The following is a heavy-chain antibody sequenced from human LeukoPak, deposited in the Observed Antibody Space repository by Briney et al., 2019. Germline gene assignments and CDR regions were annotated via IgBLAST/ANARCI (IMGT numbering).Heavy chain of an antibody. V-gene: IGHV3-74*01. J-gene: IGHJ4*02. CDR1: GFTFSSDW. CDR3: ARVNYGGNFDY. CDR2: ISGDGSTT. D-gene: IGHD4-23*01. Sequence: GGSLRLSCAASGFTFSSDWMXXXXXXPXXXXVXVSRISGDGSTTTYADSVKGRFTISRDNAKNTLYLQMNSLRADDTAVYYCARVNYGGNFDYWGQGTLVTVSS.